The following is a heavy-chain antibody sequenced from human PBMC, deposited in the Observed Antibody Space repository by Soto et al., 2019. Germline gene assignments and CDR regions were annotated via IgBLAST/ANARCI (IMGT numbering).Heavy chain of an antibody. J-gene: IGHJ6*02. CDR3: ASPERYDILTGYYYYGMDV. CDR2: IIPIFGTA. V-gene: IGHV1-69*01. CDR1: GGTFSSYA. D-gene: IGHD3-9*01. Sequence: QVQLVQSGAEVKKPGSSVKVSCTASGGTFSSYAISWVRQAPGQGLEWMGGIIPIFGTANYAQKFQGRVTITADESTSTAYMELSSLRSEDTAVYYCASPERYDILTGYYYYGMDVWGQGTTVTVSS.